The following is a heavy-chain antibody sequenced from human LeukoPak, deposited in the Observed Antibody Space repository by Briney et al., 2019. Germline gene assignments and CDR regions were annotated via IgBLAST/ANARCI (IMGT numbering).Heavy chain of an antibody. CDR2: ISGSGGST. J-gene: IGHJ5*02. CDR1: GFTFSSYA. D-gene: IGHD1-26*01. CDR3: ARDHTSGSHDP. Sequence: PGGSLRLSCAASGFTFSSYAMSWVRQAPGKGLEWVSAISGSGGSTYYADSVKGRFTISRDNAKNSLYLQMNSLRAEDTAVYYCARDHTSGSHDPWGQGTLVTVSS. V-gene: IGHV3-23*01.